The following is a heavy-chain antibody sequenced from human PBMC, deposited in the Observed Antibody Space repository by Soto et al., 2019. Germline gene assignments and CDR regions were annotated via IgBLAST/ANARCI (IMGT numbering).Heavy chain of an antibody. V-gene: IGHV3-73*01. CDR1: GFNFSGSV. CDR3: SRLIV. J-gene: IGHJ4*02. CDR2: IRSKANNYAT. Sequence: EVQLLESGGGLVQPGGSLRLSCAASGFNFSGSVIHWVRQASGKGLEWVGRIRSKANNYATGYAASVKGRFTISRDDSKNTAYLQMNSLKSEDTAVYYCSRLIVWGQGSLVTVSS. D-gene: IGHD3-22*01.